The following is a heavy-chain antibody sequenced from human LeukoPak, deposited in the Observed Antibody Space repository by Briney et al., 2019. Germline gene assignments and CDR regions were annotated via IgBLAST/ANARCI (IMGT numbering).Heavy chain of an antibody. Sequence: GGSLRLSCAASGFTFSSYAMSWVRQAPGKGLEWVSAISGSGGSTYYADSVKGRFTISRDNSKNTLHLQMNSLRAEDTAVYYCAKRTYSSGWYNYYGMDVWGQGTTVTVSS. CDR1: GFTFSSYA. CDR3: AKRTYSSGWYNYYGMDV. V-gene: IGHV3-23*01. J-gene: IGHJ6*02. CDR2: ISGSGGST. D-gene: IGHD6-19*01.